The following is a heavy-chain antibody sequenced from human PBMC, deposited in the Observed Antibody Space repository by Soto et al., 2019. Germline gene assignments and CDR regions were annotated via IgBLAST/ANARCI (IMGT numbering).Heavy chain of an antibody. CDR3: ARDGTLGYYYYGMDV. CDR2: IYYSGST. D-gene: IGHD6-13*01. V-gene: IGHV4-59*01. Sequence: SETLSLTCTVSGGSISSYYWSWIRQPPGKGLGWIGYIYYSGSTNYNPSLKSRVTISVDTSKNQFSLKLSSVTAADTAVYYCARDGTLGYYYYGMDVWGQGTTVTVSS. CDR1: GGSISSYY. J-gene: IGHJ6*02.